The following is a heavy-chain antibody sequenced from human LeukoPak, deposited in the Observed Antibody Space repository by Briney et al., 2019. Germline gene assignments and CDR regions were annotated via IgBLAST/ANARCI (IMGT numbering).Heavy chain of an antibody. J-gene: IGHJ4*02. CDR3: ARDPHYYGSGSPGY. Sequence: GGSLRLSCAASGFTLSSYAMHWVRQAPGKGLEWAAVISYDGSNKYYADSVKGRFTISRDNSKNTLYLQMNSLRAEDTAVYYCARDPHYYGSGSPGYWGQGTLVTVSS. D-gene: IGHD3-10*01. CDR2: ISYDGSNK. V-gene: IGHV3-30-3*01. CDR1: GFTLSSYA.